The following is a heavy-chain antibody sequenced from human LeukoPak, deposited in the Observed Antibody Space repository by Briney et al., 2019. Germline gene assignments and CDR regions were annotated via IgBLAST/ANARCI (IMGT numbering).Heavy chain of an antibody. CDR3: ARGRGIAADGAFDI. CDR1: GFTFSDYY. CDR2: ISSSGGTI. J-gene: IGHJ3*02. V-gene: IGHV3-11*01. Sequence: GGSLRLSCAASGFTFSDYYMSWIRQAPGKGLEWVSYISSSGGTIYYPDSVRGRFTISRDNAKNSLYLQMNSLRAEDTAVYYCARGRGIAADGAFDIWGQGTMVTVSS. D-gene: IGHD6-13*01.